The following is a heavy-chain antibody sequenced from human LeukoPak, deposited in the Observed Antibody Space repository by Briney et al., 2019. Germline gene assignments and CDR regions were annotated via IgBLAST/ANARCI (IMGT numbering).Heavy chain of an antibody. CDR3: ARVSTVTRPSTGHYGMDV. CDR2: IIPILGIA. Sequence: ASVKVSCKASGGTFSSYAISWVRQAPGQGLEWMGRIIPILGIANYAQKFQGRVTITADKSTSTAYMELSSLRSEDTAVYYCARVSTVTRPSTGHYGMDVWGQGTTVTVSS. V-gene: IGHV1-69*04. D-gene: IGHD4-17*01. CDR1: GGTFSSYA. J-gene: IGHJ6*02.